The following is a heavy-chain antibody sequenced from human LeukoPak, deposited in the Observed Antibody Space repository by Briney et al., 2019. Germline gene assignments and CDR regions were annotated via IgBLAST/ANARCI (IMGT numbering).Heavy chain of an antibody. CDR2: IVVRSGNT. J-gene: IGHJ3*02. CDR1: GFTFSNSA. D-gene: IGHD3-16*02. Sequence: ASVKFSCKASGFTFSNSAMQRVRQARGQPLEWIGWIVVRSGNTNYAQKLKGRVPITSDMSTSTAYMELSSLRSDDTAVYYCAAEDDYIWKSYRSLDIWGQGTMVTVSS. CDR3: AAEDDYIWKSYRSLDI. V-gene: IGHV1-58*02.